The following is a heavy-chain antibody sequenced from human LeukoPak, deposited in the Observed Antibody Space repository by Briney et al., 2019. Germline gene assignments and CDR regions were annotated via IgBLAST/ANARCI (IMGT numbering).Heavy chain of an antibody. CDR1: GGSVSSGSYY. Sequence: PSETLSLTCTVSGGSVSSGSYYWSWIRQPPGKGLEWIGYIYYSGSTNYNPSLKSRVTISVDTSKNQFSLKLSSVTAADTAVYYCAREAAVAGYFDYWGQGTLVTVSS. J-gene: IGHJ4*02. D-gene: IGHD6-13*01. CDR3: AREAAVAGYFDY. V-gene: IGHV4-61*01. CDR2: IYYSGST.